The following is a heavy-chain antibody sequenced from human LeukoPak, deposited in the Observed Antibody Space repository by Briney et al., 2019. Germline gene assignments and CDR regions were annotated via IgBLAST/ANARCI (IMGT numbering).Heavy chain of an antibody. J-gene: IGHJ5*02. CDR1: GGSLSSSSYY. CDR2: IYYSGST. CDR3: ARHNYGDYVWFDP. D-gene: IGHD4-17*01. Sequence: SETLSLTCTVSGGSLSSSSYYWGWLRQPPGKGLEWIGSIYYSGSTYYNPSLKSRVTISVDTSKNQFSLKLSSVTAADTAVYYCARHNYGDYVWFDPWGQGTLVTVSS. V-gene: IGHV4-39*01.